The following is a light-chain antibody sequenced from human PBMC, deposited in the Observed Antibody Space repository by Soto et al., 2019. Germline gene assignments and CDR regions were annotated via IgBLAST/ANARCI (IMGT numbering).Light chain of an antibody. CDR2: KAS. V-gene: IGKV1-5*03. CDR1: QSISSW. J-gene: IGKJ3*01. CDR3: QQYNSYSPA. Sequence: DIQMTQSPSTLSASVGDRVTITCRASQSISSWLAWYQQKPGKAPKLLIYKASSLESGVPSRFSGSGSGTEFTLTISSLQPDDFETYYCQQYNSYSPAFGPGTKVDIK.